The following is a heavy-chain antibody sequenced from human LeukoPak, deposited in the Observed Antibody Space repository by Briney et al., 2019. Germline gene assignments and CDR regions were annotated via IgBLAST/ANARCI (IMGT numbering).Heavy chain of an antibody. V-gene: IGHV3-7*01. Sequence: PGGSLRLSCAASGFIFGRHWMSWVRQAPGKGLEWAANIREDETEKFCVDSVKGRFTISRDNAKNSLYLQMSNLRAEDTAVYYCVRDRYSVVIPAAGSFDIWGQGIVVTVSS. CDR3: VRDRYSVVIPAAGSFDI. CDR2: IREDETEK. CDR1: GFIFGRHW. J-gene: IGHJ3*02. D-gene: IGHD2-2*01.